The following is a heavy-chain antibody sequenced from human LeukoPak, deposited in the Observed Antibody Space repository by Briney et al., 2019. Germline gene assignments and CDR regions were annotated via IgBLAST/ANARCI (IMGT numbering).Heavy chain of an antibody. CDR2: INPNSGGT. CDR3: ARDRVVVPAAFDY. CDR1: GYTFTAYY. Sequence: ASVKVSCKASGYTFTAYYMHWVRQAPGQGLEWMGWINPNSGGTNYAQKLQGRVAMTRDTSISTAYMELSRLRFDDTAVYYCARDRVVVPAAFDYWGQGTLVTVSS. J-gene: IGHJ4*02. D-gene: IGHD2-2*01. V-gene: IGHV1-2*02.